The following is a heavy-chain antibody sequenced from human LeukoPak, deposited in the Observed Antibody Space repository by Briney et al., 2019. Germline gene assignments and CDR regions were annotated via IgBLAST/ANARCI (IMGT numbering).Heavy chain of an antibody. J-gene: IGHJ6*02. CDR2: IIPIFGTA. CDR1: GGTFSSYA. V-gene: IGHV1-69*13. CDR3: ARPFDSSGYYYGMGV. Sequence: ASVKVSCKASGGTFSSYAISWVRQAPGQGLEWMGGIIPIFGTANYAQKFQGRVTITADESTSTAYMELSSLRSEDTAVYYCARPFDSSGYYYGMGVWGQGTTVTVSS. D-gene: IGHD3-22*01.